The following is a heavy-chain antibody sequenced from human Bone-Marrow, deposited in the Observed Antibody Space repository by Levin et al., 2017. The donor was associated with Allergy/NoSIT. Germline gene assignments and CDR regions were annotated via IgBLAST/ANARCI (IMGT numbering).Heavy chain of an antibody. J-gene: IGHJ4*02. CDR1: GFTFGDYY. CDR3: ARGPEYHGDFGY. V-gene: IGHV3-11*01. CDR2: ITTSGSST. Sequence: GGSLRLSCTASGFTFGDYYMSWIRQAPGKGLEWISYITTSGSSTFYADSVKGRFTMSRDNTKNLVYLEINSLRPEDTAVYYCARGPEYHGDFGYWGQGTLVTVSS. D-gene: IGHD2/OR15-2a*01.